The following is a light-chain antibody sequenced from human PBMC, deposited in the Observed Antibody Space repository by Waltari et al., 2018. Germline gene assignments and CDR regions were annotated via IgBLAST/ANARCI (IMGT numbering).Light chain of an antibody. J-gene: IGLJ1*01. CDR2: AVS. V-gene: IGLV2-11*01. Sequence: QSALTQPRSVSGSPGQSVTISCTGTSSDVGGYNYVSWYQQHPGKAPKLMIYAVSKRPSGVPGRLSGSKSGNTASLTISGLQAEDEADYYCCSYAGSYTFYVFGTGTKVTVL. CDR1: SSDVGGYNY. CDR3: CSYAGSYTFYV.